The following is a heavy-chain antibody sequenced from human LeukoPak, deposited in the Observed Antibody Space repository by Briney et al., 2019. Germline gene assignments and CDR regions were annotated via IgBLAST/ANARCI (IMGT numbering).Heavy chain of an antibody. CDR3: AGETSGSYDY. Sequence: SETLSLTCTVSGGSISSYYWSWIRQPPGKGLEWIGYIYYSGSTNYNPSLKSRVTISVDTSKNQFSLKLSSVTAADTAVYYCAGETSGSYDYWGRGTLVTVSS. V-gene: IGHV4-59*12. J-gene: IGHJ4*02. CDR2: IYYSGST. CDR1: GGSISSYY. D-gene: IGHD1-26*01.